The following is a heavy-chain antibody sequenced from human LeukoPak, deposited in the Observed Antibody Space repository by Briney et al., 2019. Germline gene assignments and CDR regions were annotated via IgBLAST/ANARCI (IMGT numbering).Heavy chain of an antibody. Sequence: SETLSLTCAGSGGSVNSGSYYWSWIRQHPGKGLEWIGYIYYTGITNYNPSLKSRVTISVDTSKNQFSLNLNSVTAADTAVYYCATSQCGSDCYLAGDYWGQGTLVTVSS. CDR2: IYYTGIT. CDR1: GGSVNSGSYY. J-gene: IGHJ4*02. D-gene: IGHD2-21*02. CDR3: ATSQCGSDCYLAGDY. V-gene: IGHV4-61*01.